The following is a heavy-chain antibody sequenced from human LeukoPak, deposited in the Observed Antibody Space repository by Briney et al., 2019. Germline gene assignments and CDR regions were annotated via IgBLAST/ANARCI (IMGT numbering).Heavy chain of an antibody. Sequence: SVKVSCKASGYTFTSYDIHWVRQAPGQGLEWMGGIIPIFGTANYAQKFQGRVTITADESTSTAYMELSSLRSEDTAVYYCARDGYDYVWGSYRPLGYWGQGTLVTVSS. V-gene: IGHV1-69*13. CDR1: GYTFTSYD. J-gene: IGHJ4*02. D-gene: IGHD3-16*02. CDR2: IIPIFGTA. CDR3: ARDGYDYVWGSYRPLGY.